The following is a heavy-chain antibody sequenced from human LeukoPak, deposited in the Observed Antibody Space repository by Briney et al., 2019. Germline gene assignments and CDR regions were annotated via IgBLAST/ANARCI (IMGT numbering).Heavy chain of an antibody. CDR2: IYYSGST. V-gene: IGHV4-39*07. D-gene: IGHD2-15*01. CDR3: ARGTTADIVVVVAATPGLNFDY. J-gene: IGHJ4*02. CDR1: GGSISSSSYY. Sequence: PSETLSLTCTVSGGSISSSSYYWGWIRQPPGKGLEWIGSIYYSGSTYYNPSLKSRVTISVDTSKNQFSLKLSSVTAADTAVYYCARGTTADIVVVVAATPGLNFDYWGQGTLVTVSS.